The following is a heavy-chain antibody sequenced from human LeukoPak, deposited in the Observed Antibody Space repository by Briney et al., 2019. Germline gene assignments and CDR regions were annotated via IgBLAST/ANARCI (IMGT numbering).Heavy chain of an antibody. Sequence: PSETLSLTCTVSGGSISSYYWSWIRQPPGKGLEWIGYIYYSGSTNYNPSLKSRVTISVDTSKNQFSLKLSSVTAADTAVYYCARNGPTYYYDSSGYYRAGWYFDLWGRGTLVTVSS. CDR2: IYYSGST. J-gene: IGHJ2*01. D-gene: IGHD3-22*01. V-gene: IGHV4-59*01. CDR1: GGSISSYY. CDR3: ARNGPTYYYDSSGYYRAGWYFDL.